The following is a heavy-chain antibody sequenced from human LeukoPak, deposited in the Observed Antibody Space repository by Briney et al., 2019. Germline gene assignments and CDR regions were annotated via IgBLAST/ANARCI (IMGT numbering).Heavy chain of an antibody. V-gene: IGHV1-2*02. CDR3: ARGSRMGDAFDI. CDR2: INPNSGGT. Sequence: ASVKVSCKASGYTFTDYYMQWVRQAPGQGLEWMGWINPNSGGTKYAQKFQGRVTMTRDTSISTAYMELSSLRSDDTAVYYCARGSRMGDAFDIWGQGTMVTVSS. D-gene: IGHD2-8*01. J-gene: IGHJ3*02. CDR1: GYTFTDYY.